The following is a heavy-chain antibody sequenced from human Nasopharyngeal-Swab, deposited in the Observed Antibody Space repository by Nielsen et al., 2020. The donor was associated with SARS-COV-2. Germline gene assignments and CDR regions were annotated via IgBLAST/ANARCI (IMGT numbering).Heavy chain of an antibody. V-gene: IGHV3-30*03. CDR3: ARVVATKGADY. CDR1: GFTFSSYG. J-gene: IGHJ4*02. Sequence: GESLKISCAASGFTFSSYGMHWVRQAPGKGLEWVAVISYDGSNKYYADSVKGRFTISRDNSKNTLYLQMNSLRAEDTAVYYCARVVATKGADYWGQGTLVTVSS. CDR2: ISYDGSNK. D-gene: IGHD5-12*01.